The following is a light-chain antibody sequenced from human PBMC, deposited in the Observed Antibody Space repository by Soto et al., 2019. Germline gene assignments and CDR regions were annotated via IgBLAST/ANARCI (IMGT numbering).Light chain of an antibody. CDR2: DVS. J-gene: IGLJ3*02. Sequence: QSALTQPRSVSGSPGQSVTISCTGTNSDIGGYNYVSWYQQHPGKAPKVMIYDVSRRPSGVPDRFSGSKSGNTASLTISGLQAEDEADYYCCSVAAKDTFGVFGGGTKVTVL. CDR1: NSDIGGYNY. CDR3: CSVAAKDTFGV. V-gene: IGLV2-11*01.